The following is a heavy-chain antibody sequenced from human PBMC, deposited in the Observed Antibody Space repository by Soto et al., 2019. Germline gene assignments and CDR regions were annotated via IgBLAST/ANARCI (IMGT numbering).Heavy chain of an antibody. CDR2: ISGSGGST. Sequence: GGSLRLSCAASGFTFSSYAMSWVRQAPGKGLEWVSAISGSGGSTYYADSVKGRFTISRDNSKNTLYLQMNSLRAEDTAVYYCAKDLLFRSSGYDGAFDFWGQGTMVTVSS. CDR3: AKDLLFRSSGYDGAFDF. D-gene: IGHD5-12*01. V-gene: IGHV3-23*01. CDR1: GFTFSSYA. J-gene: IGHJ3*01.